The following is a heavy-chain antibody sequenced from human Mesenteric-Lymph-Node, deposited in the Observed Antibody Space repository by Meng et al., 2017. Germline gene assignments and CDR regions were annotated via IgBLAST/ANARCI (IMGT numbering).Heavy chain of an antibody. D-gene: IGHD4-17*01. CDR2: IYHSGRT. Sequence: QRQWSGPGRVKPAGTPSLTCGGSGGPIRNDPWWSWVRQAPGKGLEWIGEIYHSGRTNYNPSVKSRVSMSVDKSQNHFSLRLSSVTAADTAVYYCTTLYGDSISWGQGTLVTVSS. CDR3: TTLYGDSIS. V-gene: IGHV4-4*02. J-gene: IGHJ4*02. CDR1: GGPIRNDPW.